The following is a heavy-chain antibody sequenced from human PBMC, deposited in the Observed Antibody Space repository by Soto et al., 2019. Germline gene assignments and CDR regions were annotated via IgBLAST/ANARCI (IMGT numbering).Heavy chain of an antibody. CDR3: AREAYRGYSYPLY. D-gene: IGHD5-18*01. J-gene: IGHJ4*02. Sequence: GGSLRLSCATSGFTFSSFWVTWVRQAPGKGLEWVANIKQDGNEKYYVDSVRGRFTIFRDNAKNSLYLQMNNLRAEDTAVYYCAREAYRGYSYPLYWGQGTLVTVSS. CDR1: GFTFSSFW. V-gene: IGHV3-7*01. CDR2: IKQDGNEK.